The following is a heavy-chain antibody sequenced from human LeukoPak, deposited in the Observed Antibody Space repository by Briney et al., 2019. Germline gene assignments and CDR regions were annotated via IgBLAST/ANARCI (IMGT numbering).Heavy chain of an antibody. CDR1: GYTFTGYY. V-gene: IGHV1-2*02. Sequence: ASVKVSCKASGYTFTGYYMHWVRQAPGQGLEWMGWINPNSGGTNYAQKFQGRVTMTRDTSISTAHMELSRLRSDDTAVYYCARGVIVVVPAAPHFDYWGQGTLVTVSS. J-gene: IGHJ4*02. D-gene: IGHD2-2*01. CDR3: ARGVIVVVPAAPHFDY. CDR2: INPNSGGT.